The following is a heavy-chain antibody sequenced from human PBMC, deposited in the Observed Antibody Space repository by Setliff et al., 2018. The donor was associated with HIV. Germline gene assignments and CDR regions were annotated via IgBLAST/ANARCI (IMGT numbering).Heavy chain of an antibody. V-gene: IGHV5-51*01. CDR2: THPDDSDT. Sequence: GESLKISCKGSGYTFTTNWIGWVRQMPGKGLEWMGITHPDDSDTRYSPSFQGQVTISADKYISTAYLQWNSLKASDTAFYLCARHRHTAAGTLDAFDIWGQGTVVTVSS. CDR3: ARHRHTAAGTLDAFDI. J-gene: IGHJ3*02. D-gene: IGHD6-13*01. CDR1: GYTFTTNW.